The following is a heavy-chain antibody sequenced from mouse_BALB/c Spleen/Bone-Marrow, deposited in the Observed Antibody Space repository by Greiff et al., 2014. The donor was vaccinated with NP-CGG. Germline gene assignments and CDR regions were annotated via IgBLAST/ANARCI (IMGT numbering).Heavy chain of an antibody. CDR2: IWSDGST. D-gene: IGHD5-1-1*01. V-gene: IGHV2-6-2*01. CDR1: GFSLTTFG. Sequence: VMLVESGPDLVAPSQSLSITCTVSGFSLTTFGVHWVRQPPGKGLEWLVVIWSDGSTTYNSTLKSRLSISKGNSKSQVFLQMNSLHTDDTAMYYCARHERGYPYALDYWGQGTSVTVSS. J-gene: IGHJ4*01. CDR3: ARHERGYPYALDY.